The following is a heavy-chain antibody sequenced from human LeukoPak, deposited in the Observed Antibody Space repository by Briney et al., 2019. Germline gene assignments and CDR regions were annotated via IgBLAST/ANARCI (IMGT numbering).Heavy chain of an antibody. CDR3: ARALWGTTVIYYFDY. V-gene: IGHV1-46*01. D-gene: IGHD4-17*01. Sequence: ASVKVSCKASGYTFTSYYMHWVRQAPGQGLEWMGTINPSGGSTSYAQKFQGRVTMTRDTSTSTVYMELSSLRSEDTAVYYCARALWGTTVIYYFDYWGQGTLVTVSS. J-gene: IGHJ4*02. CDR1: GYTFTSYY. CDR2: INPSGGST.